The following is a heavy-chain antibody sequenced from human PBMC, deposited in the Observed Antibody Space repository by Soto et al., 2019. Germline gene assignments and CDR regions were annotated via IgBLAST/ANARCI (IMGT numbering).Heavy chain of an antibody. CDR2: IYYSGST. CDR1: GGSISNYY. J-gene: IGHJ6*02. D-gene: IGHD1-1*01. V-gene: IGHV4-59*08. Sequence: SETLSLTCTVSGGSISNYYWTWIRQPPGKGLEWIGYIYYSGSTNYNPSLKSRVTISVDTSKNQFSLKLSSVTAADTAVYYCARHPTIARFENGLDVWGQGTMVTVSS. CDR3: ARHPTIARFENGLDV.